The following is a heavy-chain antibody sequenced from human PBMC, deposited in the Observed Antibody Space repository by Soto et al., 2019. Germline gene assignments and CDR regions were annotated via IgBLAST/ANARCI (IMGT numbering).Heavy chain of an antibody. J-gene: IGHJ4*02. Sequence: VQLVESGGNLVQPGGSLRLSCAASGFNFSSYAMHWVRQAPGKGLEWVAVISFDGSNKYYADSVKGRFTISRDDSKNTLYLQMNSLRPEDTAVYYCARDSSSPSFDYWGQGTLVTVSS. CDR1: GFNFSSYA. D-gene: IGHD6-6*01. V-gene: IGHV3-30-3*01. CDR3: ARDSSSPSFDY. CDR2: ISFDGSNK.